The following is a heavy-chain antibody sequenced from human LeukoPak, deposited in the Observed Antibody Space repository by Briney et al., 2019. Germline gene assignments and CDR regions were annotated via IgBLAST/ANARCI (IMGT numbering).Heavy chain of an antibody. CDR2: ISGGGDTT. D-gene: IGHD6-6*01. CDR1: GFTFSSYA. V-gene: IGHV3-23*01. J-gene: IGHJ4*02. CDR3: AGTSYSGTWPVGY. Sequence: GGSLSLSCSASGFTFSSYAMSWVRQAPGKGLEWVSGISGGGDTTYTADSVNGRFTISRDNSKNTVSLHMDSLRVEDTAVYYCAGTSYSGTWPVGYWGQGTLVTVTA.